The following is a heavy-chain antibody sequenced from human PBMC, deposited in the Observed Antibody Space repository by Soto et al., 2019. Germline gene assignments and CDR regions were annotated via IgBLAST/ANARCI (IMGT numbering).Heavy chain of an antibody. CDR1: GFTFSSYA. D-gene: IGHD3-22*01. Sequence: PGGSLRLSCAASGFTFSSYAMSWVRQAPGKGLEWVSAISGSGGSTYYADSVKGRFTISRDNSKNTLYLQMDSLRAEDTAVYYCAKDSSGYPGGYFDYWGQGTLVTVSS. CDR3: AKDSSGYPGGYFDY. V-gene: IGHV3-23*01. CDR2: ISGSGGST. J-gene: IGHJ4*02.